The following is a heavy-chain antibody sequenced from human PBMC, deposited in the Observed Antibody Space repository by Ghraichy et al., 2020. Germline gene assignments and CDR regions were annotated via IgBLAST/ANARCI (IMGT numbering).Heavy chain of an antibody. CDR1: GFTFSDFY. D-gene: IGHD4-17*01. J-gene: IGHJ2*01. Sequence: GGSLRLSCAASGFTFSDFYMIWIRQAPGKGLEWVSYISSSGDTIYYADSVKGRFTISRDNAKNSLYLQMNSLRAEDTAVYYCARRLDYGDPTYFDLWGRGTLVTVSS. CDR2: ISSSGDTI. V-gene: IGHV3-11*04. CDR3: ARRLDYGDPTYFDL.